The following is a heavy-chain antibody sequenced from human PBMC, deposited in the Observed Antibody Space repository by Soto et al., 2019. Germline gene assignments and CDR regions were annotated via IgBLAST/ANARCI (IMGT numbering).Heavy chain of an antibody. CDR1: GFTFNTHW. V-gene: IGHV3-7*03. J-gene: IGHJ3*02. D-gene: IGHD1-7*01. CDR2: TKPDGSEK. CDR3: VRRAITATANWGSFDI. Sequence: GGSLRLSCAASGFTFNTHWMSWVRQAPGKGLEWVAHTKPDGSEKYYVDSARGRFTISRDNARNSLYLQMNSLRADDSAVYYCVRRAITATANWGSFDIWGQGTMVTVSS.